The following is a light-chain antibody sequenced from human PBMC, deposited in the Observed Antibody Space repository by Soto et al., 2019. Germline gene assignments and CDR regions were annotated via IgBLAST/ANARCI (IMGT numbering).Light chain of an antibody. J-gene: IGKJ4*01. V-gene: IGKV1-12*01. CDR2: AAS. Sequence: DIQMPQSPSSVSASVGDRVTITCRASQGISSWLAWYQQKPGQAPNLLIYAASSLQIGVPSTFSGSGSGTDFTLTISSLHPEDFATYFCQQTNSFPHTFGGGTKVEI. CDR3: QQTNSFPHT. CDR1: QGISSW.